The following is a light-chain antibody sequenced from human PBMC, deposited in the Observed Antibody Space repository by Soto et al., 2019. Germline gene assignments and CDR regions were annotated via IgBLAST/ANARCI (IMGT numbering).Light chain of an antibody. CDR2: KAS. Sequence: QITQSPSTLSGSVGDRVTITCRASQTISSWLAWYQQKPGKAPRLLIYKASTLKSGVPSRFSGSGSGTELTITISSLQPDDFATYYCQHYNSYSEAFGQGTKVDIK. J-gene: IGKJ1*01. CDR1: QTISSW. CDR3: QHYNSYSEA. V-gene: IGKV1-5*03.